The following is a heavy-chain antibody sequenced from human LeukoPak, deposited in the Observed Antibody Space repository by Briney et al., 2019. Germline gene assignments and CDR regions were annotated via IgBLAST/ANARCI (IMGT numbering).Heavy chain of an antibody. J-gene: IGHJ5*02. CDR1: GFSFSSYG. V-gene: IGHV3-30*02. CDR3: ARAGSGRSPDWFDP. Sequence: GGSLRLSCAASGFSFSSYGMHWLRQAPGKGLEWVAFIRNDGSNTYYADSVKGRFTISRDNSKNTLYLQMSSLRAEDTAVYYCARAGSGRSPDWFDPWGQGTLVTVSS. D-gene: IGHD1-26*01. CDR2: IRNDGSNT.